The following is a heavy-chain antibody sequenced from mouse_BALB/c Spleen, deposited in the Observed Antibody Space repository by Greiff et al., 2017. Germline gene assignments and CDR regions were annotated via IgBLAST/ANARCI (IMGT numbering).Heavy chain of an antibody. CDR3: ARKYYGFDY. J-gene: IGHJ2*01. V-gene: IGHV5-17*02. Sequence: EVQGVESGGGLVQPGGSRKLSCAASGFTFSSFGMHWVRQAPEKGLEWVAYISSGSSTIYYADTVKGRFTISRDNPKNTLFLQMTSLRSEDTAMYYCARKYYGFDYWGQGTTLTVSS. CDR2: ISSGSSTI. D-gene: IGHD1-1*02. CDR1: GFTFSSFG.